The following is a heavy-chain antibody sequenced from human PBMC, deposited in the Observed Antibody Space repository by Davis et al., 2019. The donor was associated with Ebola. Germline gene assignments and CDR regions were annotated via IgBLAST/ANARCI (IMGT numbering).Heavy chain of an antibody. CDR2: IYRDGRT. CDR3: TRHVPGDFWFFDL. Sequence: GESLKISCAASGFIVSDKYMSWVRQAPGKGLEWVSVIYRDGRTYHADSVKGRFTISRDNSRNTVYLQMNDLRAEDTAVYYCTRHVPGDFWFFDLWGRGTMVTVSS. CDR1: GFIVSDKY. V-gene: IGHV3-53*01. D-gene: IGHD4-17*01. J-gene: IGHJ2*01.